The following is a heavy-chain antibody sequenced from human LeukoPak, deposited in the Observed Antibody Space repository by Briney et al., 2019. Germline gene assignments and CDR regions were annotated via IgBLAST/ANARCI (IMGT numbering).Heavy chain of an antibody. D-gene: IGHD5-24*01. J-gene: IGHJ4*02. V-gene: IGHV1-18*01. CDR2: ISAYNGNT. CDR1: GYTFTSYG. Sequence: ASVKVSCKASGYTFTSYGISWVRQAPGQGLEWMGWISAYNGNTNYAQKFQGRVTMTRDTSISTAYMELSRLRSDDTAVYYCARDLRPPRWLHHYWGQGTLVTVSS. CDR3: ARDLRPPRWLHHY.